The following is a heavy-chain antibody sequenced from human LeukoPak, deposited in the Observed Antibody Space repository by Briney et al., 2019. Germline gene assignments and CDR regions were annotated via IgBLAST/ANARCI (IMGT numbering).Heavy chain of an antibody. J-gene: IGHJ4*02. Sequence: GGSLRLSCAASGFTFDDYGMSWVRQAPGKGLEWVSGINWNGGSTDYADSVKGRFTISRDNAKNSLYLQMNSLRAEDTAVYYCARGEGAPWHYYDSSGYRLDDYWGQGTLVTVSS. CDR2: INWNGGST. CDR3: ARGEGAPWHYYDSSGYRLDDY. CDR1: GFTFDDYG. D-gene: IGHD3-22*01. V-gene: IGHV3-20*04.